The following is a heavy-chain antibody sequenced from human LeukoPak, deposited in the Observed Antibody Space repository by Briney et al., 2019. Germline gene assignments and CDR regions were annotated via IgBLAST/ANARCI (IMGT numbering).Heavy chain of an antibody. V-gene: IGHV3-23*01. CDR1: GFTFSSYV. CDR3: AKEGDSSSFNY. D-gene: IGHD6-13*01. CDR2: ISSGGGST. Sequence: GGSLRLSCAASGFTFSSYVMSWVRQAPGKGLEWVSGISSGGGSTYYADSVKGRFTISRDNSKNTLYLQMNSLRAEDTAVYYCAKEGDSSSFNYWGQGTLVTVSS. J-gene: IGHJ4*02.